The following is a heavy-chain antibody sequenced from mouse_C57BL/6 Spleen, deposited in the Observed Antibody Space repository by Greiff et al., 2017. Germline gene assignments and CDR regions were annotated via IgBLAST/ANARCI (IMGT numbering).Heavy chain of an antibody. CDR3: TNYYGSSFLSYWYFEV. D-gene: IGHD1-1*01. Sequence: QVQLQQSGAELVRPGASVTLSCKASGYTFTDYEMHWVKQTPVHGLEWIGAIDPETGCTTYNQKFKGKAILTADKSSSTAYMQLRSLTSEDSAVYYCTNYYGSSFLSYWYFEVWGTGTTVTVSS. J-gene: IGHJ1*03. CDR2: IDPETGCT. CDR1: GYTFTDYE. V-gene: IGHV1-15*01.